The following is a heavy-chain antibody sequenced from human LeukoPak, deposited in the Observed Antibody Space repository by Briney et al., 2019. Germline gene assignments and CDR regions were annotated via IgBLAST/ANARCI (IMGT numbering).Heavy chain of an antibody. D-gene: IGHD3-22*01. CDR2: FDPEDGET. CDR1: GGTFSSYA. V-gene: IGHV1-24*01. J-gene: IGHJ4*02. Sequence: GASVKVSCKASGGTFSSYAISWVRQAPGQGLEWMGGFDPEDGETIYARKFQGRVTMTEDTSTDTAYMELSSLRSEDTAVYYCATGLYDSSGYYYVGTDYWGQGTLVTVSS. CDR3: ATGLYDSSGYYYVGTDY.